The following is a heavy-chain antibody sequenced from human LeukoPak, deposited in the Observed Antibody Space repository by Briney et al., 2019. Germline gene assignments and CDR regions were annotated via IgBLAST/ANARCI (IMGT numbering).Heavy chain of an antibody. Sequence: PSETLSLTCTVSGGSISSYYWSWIRQPAGKGLEWIGRIYTCGSNNYNPSLKCRVTMSVDKSQNQFSLKPSSVTAADTAVYYCARGRDGYNWESYYYYYMDVWGKGTTVTVSS. CDR3: ARGRDGYNWESYYYYYMDV. J-gene: IGHJ6*03. D-gene: IGHD5-24*01. V-gene: IGHV4-4*07. CDR1: GGSISSYY. CDR2: IYTCGSN.